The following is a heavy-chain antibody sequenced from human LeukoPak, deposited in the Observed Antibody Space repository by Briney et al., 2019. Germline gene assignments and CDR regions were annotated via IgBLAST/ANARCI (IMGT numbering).Heavy chain of an antibody. Sequence: ASVKVSCEASGYTFTSYGISWVRQAPGQGLEWMGWISAYNGNTYYAQKLQGRVTMTTDTSTSTAYMELRSLRSDDTAVYYCARQILTDYALYYFDYWGQGTLVIVPS. CDR2: ISAYNGNT. CDR1: GYTFTSYG. CDR3: ARQILTDYALYYFDY. V-gene: IGHV1-18*01. J-gene: IGHJ4*02. D-gene: IGHD3-9*01.